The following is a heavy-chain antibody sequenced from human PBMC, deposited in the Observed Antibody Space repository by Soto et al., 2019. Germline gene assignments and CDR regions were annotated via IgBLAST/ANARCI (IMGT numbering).Heavy chain of an antibody. J-gene: IGHJ3*02. CDR2: IWYDGSNK. D-gene: IGHD4-17*01. CDR1: GFTFSSYG. CDR3: ARDFLFYGEGSNDAFDI. Sequence: GGSLRLSCAASGFTFSSYGMHWVRQAPGKGLEWVAVIWYDGSNKYYADSVKGRFTISRDNSKNTLYLQMNSLRAEDTAVYYCARDFLFYGEGSNDAFDIWGQGTMVTVSS. V-gene: IGHV3-33*01.